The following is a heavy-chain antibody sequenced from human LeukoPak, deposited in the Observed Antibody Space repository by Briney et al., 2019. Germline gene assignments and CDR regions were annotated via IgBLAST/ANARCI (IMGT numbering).Heavy chain of an antibody. J-gene: IGHJ3*02. CDR1: GGSISSGDYY. V-gene: IGHV4-30-4*01. Sequence: PSETLSLTCTVSGGSISSGDYYWSWIRQPPGKGLEWIGYIYYSGSTYYNPSLKSRVTISVDTSKNQFSLKLSSVTAADTAVYYCVGGGPPFAGGYCGGDCYDAFDIWGQGTMVTVSS. CDR3: VGGGPPFAGGYCGGDCYDAFDI. CDR2: IYYSGST. D-gene: IGHD2-21*02.